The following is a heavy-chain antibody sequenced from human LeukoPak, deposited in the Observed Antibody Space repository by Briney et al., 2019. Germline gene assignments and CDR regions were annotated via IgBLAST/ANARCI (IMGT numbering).Heavy chain of an antibody. J-gene: IGHJ4*02. Sequence: PAGSLRLSCAASGFTFNRYSMNWVRQAPGKGLEWVSYISSSGSTIYYADSVKGRFTISRDNAKNSLYLQMNSLRAEDTAVYYCARDYYDSSGYLSFDYWGQGTLVTVSS. V-gene: IGHV3-48*01. D-gene: IGHD3-22*01. CDR3: ARDYYDSSGYLSFDY. CDR2: ISSSGSTI. CDR1: GFTFNRYS.